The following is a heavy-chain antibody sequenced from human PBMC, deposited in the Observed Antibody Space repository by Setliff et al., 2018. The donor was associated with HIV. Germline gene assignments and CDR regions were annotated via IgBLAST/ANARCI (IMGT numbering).Heavy chain of an antibody. V-gene: IGHV1-18*01. CDR2: ISAYNGNT. J-gene: IGHJ4*02. D-gene: IGHD1-26*01. Sequence: GASVKVSCKTSGYTFGSRGISWVRQAPGQGLEWMGWISAYNGNTNYAQKFQGRVTMTRDTSTNTAYMEVRSLRPDDTAVYYCAKDKTEGAMGHWGQGTLVTV. CDR1: GYTFGSRG. CDR3: AKDKTEGAMGH.